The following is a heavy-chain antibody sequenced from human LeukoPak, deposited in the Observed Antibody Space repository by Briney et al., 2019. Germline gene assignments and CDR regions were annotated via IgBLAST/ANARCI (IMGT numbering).Heavy chain of an antibody. CDR3: ARGYSSSWTGSWFDP. J-gene: IGHJ5*02. CDR1: GGSIRITSYY. V-gene: IGHV4-39*07. D-gene: IGHD6-13*01. CDR2: IYYTGST. Sequence: PSETLSLTCTVSGGSIRITSYYWGWVRQPPGKGLEWIGSIYYTGSTYYNPSLKSRFTISVDTSKNQFSLKLSSVTAADTAVYYCARGYSSSWTGSWFDPWGQGTLVTVSS.